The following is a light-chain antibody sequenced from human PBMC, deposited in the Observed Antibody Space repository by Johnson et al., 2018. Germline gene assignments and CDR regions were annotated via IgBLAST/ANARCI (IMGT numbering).Light chain of an antibody. V-gene: IGLV1-51*02. CDR2: ENN. Sequence: SLLTQPPSVSAAPGQKVTISCSGSSSNIGNNYVSWYQQLPGTAPKLLIYENNKRPSGIPDRFSGSKSGPSATLGITGLQTGDEADYYCGTWDSSLSAGNVFGTGTKVTVL. CDR1: SSNIGNNY. J-gene: IGLJ1*01. CDR3: GTWDSSLSAGNV.